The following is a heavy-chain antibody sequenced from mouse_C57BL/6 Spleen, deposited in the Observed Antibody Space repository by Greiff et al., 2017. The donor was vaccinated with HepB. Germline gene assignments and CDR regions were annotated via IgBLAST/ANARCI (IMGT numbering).Heavy chain of an antibody. CDR2: INPSSGYT. D-gene: IGHD4-1*01. J-gene: IGHJ4*01. CDR1: GYTFTSYW. CDR3: ATFNWFLAMDY. Sequence: VQLQQSGAELAKPGASVKLSCKASGYTFTSYWMHWVKQRPGQGLEWIGYINPSSGYTKYNQKFKDKATLTADKSSSTAYMQLSSLTYADSAVYYCATFNWFLAMDYWGQGTSVTVSS. V-gene: IGHV1-7*01.